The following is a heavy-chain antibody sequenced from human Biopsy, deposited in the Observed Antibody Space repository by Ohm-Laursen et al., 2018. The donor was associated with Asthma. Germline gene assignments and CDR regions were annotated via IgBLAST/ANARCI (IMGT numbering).Heavy chain of an antibody. D-gene: IGHD7-27*01. CDR2: ISYTGSA. V-gene: IGHV4-39*01. CDR3: ARHWDWGSFFDY. J-gene: IGHJ4*02. Sequence: SDTLSLTCTVSSGSMSSSSYYWGWIRQPPGKGLEWVGSISYTGSAYHNPSLKSQVTISEATSKNHFPLKLRSVTAADTAVYYCARHWDWGSFFDYWGQGTPVTVSS. CDR1: SGSMSSSSYY.